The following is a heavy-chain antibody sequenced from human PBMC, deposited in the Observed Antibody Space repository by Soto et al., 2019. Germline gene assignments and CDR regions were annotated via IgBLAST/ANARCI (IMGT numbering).Heavy chain of an antibody. CDR2: INPKSGGT. Sequence: QVQLVQSGAEVKKLGASVNVSCKASGYTFTVYYMHWVRQAPGQGLEWMGWINPKSGGTMYPQKFQGRVTMTWDTSISTASMGMTRLRSDDTAVYYCARDLAKGGGSAGFDSWGQGTLVTVSS. CDR1: GYTFTVYY. CDR3: ARDLAKGGGSAGFDS. V-gene: IGHV1-2*02. D-gene: IGHD1-26*01. J-gene: IGHJ4*02.